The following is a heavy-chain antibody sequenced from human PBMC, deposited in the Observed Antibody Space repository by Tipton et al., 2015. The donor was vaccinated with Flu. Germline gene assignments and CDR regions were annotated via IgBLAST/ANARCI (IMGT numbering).Heavy chain of an antibody. CDR3: ARALQNYFDY. CDR1: GGSISSGGYY. Sequence: TLSLTCTVSGGSISSGGYYWSWIRQHPGKGLEWSGYIYYSGSTYYNPSLKSRVTISIDTSKNQFSLKLSSVTAADTAVYYCARALQNYFDYWGQGTLVTVSS. CDR2: IYYSGST. V-gene: IGHV4-31*03. J-gene: IGHJ4*02.